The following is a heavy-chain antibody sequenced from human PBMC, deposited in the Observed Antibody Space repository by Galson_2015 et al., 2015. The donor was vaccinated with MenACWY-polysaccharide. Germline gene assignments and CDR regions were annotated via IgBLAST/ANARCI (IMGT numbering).Heavy chain of an antibody. CDR3: ARDYCDRITCSGMDV. CDR2: ISYDGINK. D-gene: IGHD2-21*01. V-gene: IGHV3-30-3*01. J-gene: IGHJ6*02. CDR1: GFTFSSYA. Sequence: LRLSCAASGFTFSSYAIHWVRPAPGKGLEWVAVISYDGINKYYADSVKGRFTISRDNSKYTVYLQMNSLRADDTTVYYCARDYCDRITCSGMDVWGQGTTVTVSS.